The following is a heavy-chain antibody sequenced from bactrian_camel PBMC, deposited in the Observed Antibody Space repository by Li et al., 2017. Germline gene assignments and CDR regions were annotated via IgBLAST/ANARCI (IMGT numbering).Heavy chain of an antibody. V-gene: IGHV3S54*01. J-gene: IGHJ4*01. CDR3: RNDA. CDR2: IVEDGGTT. CDR1: KSRYC. D-gene: IGHD3*01. Sequence: VQLVESGGGTVQAGGSLRLSCAASKSRYCMGWFRQSSGEEREAVATIVEDGGTTYYADSVKGRFTISQDNVITISQDNAMYHCVRGIKNSIYRNDARGQGTQVTVS.